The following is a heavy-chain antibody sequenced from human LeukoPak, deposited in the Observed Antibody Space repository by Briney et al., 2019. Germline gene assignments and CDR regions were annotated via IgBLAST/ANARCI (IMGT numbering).Heavy chain of an antibody. CDR3: ARIYSSSWHNWFDP. Sequence: SETLSLTCTVSGGSISSYYWSWIRQPPGKGLEWIGYIYYSGSTNYNPSLKSRVTISVDTSKNQFSLKLSSVTAADTAVYHCARIYSSSWHNWFDPWGQGTLVTVSS. CDR2: IYYSGST. V-gene: IGHV4-59*01. CDR1: GGSISSYY. D-gene: IGHD6-13*01. J-gene: IGHJ5*02.